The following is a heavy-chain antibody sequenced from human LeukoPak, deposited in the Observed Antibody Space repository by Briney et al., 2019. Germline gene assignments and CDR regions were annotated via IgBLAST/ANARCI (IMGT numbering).Heavy chain of an antibody. CDR2: ISGSGDNT. D-gene: IGHD5-18*01. CDR3: ANANGGYNFGTFDY. CDR1: GFTFSSYA. J-gene: IGHJ4*02. Sequence: PGGSLRLSCAASGFTFSSYAMTWVRQAPGKGLEWVSGISGSGDNTYYADSVKGRFTISRDNSKNTPYLQMHSLRAEDTAIYYCANANGGYNFGTFDYWGQGTLVTVSS. V-gene: IGHV3-23*01.